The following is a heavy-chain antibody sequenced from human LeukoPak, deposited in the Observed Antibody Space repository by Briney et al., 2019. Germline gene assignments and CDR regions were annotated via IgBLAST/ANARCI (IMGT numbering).Heavy chain of an antibody. CDR2: INPNSGGT. Sequence: GASVKVSCKASGFTFTDYYMHWVRQAPGQGLEWMGWINPNSGGTNYAQKFQGRVTMTRDTSISTAYMELSRLRSDDTAMYYCARVIIRGLNQNNLGYWGQGTLVTVST. V-gene: IGHV1-2*02. D-gene: IGHD3-10*01. J-gene: IGHJ4*02. CDR1: GFTFTDYY. CDR3: ARVIIRGLNQNNLGY.